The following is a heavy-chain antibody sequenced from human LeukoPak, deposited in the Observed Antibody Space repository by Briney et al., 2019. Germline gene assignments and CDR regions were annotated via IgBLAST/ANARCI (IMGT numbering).Heavy chain of an antibody. Sequence: SVKVSCKASGGTFSSYTISWVRQAPGQGLEWMGRIIPILGIANYTQKFQGRVTITADKSTSTAYMELSSLRSEDTAVYYCAREDYYDRDRPLDYWGQGTLVTVSS. CDR3: AREDYYDRDRPLDY. D-gene: IGHD3-22*01. J-gene: IGHJ4*02. CDR1: GGTFSSYT. CDR2: IIPILGIA. V-gene: IGHV1-69*04.